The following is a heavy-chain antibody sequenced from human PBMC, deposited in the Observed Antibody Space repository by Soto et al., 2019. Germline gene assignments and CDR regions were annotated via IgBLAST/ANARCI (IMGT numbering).Heavy chain of an antibody. Sequence: GGSLRLSCAASGFTFSSYSMNWVRQAPGKGLEWVSSISSSSSYIYYADSVKGRFTISRDNAKNSLYLQMNSLRAEDTAVYYCARGGEYSGYDPLYMDVWGKGTTVTVSS. V-gene: IGHV3-21*01. CDR1: GFTFSSYS. D-gene: IGHD5-12*01. CDR2: ISSSSSYI. CDR3: ARGGEYSGYDPLYMDV. J-gene: IGHJ6*03.